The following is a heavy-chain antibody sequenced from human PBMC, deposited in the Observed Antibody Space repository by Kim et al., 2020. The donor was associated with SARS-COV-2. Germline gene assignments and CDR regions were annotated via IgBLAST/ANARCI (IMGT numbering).Heavy chain of an antibody. D-gene: IGHD3-3*01. CDR3: AREGVVTTHYYYGMDV. Sequence: GGSLRLSCAASGFTFSDYYMSWIRQAPGKGLEWVSYISSSGSTIYYADSVKGRFTISRDNAKNSLYLQMNSLRAEDTAVYYCAREGVVTTHYYYGMDVWGQGTTVTVSS. CDR1: GFTFSDYY. CDR2: ISSSGSTI. V-gene: IGHV3-11*01. J-gene: IGHJ6*02.